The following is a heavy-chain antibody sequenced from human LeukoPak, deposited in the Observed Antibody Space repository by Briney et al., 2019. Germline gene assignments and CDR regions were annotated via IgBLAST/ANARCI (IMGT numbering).Heavy chain of an antibody. D-gene: IGHD6-19*01. CDR3: ATGGIAVAQWDAFDI. J-gene: IGHJ3*02. CDR1: GYTFTDYY. V-gene: IGHV1-69-2*01. CDR2: VDPEDGET. Sequence: ASVKVSCKVSGYTFTDYYMHWVQQAPGKGPEWMGLVDPEDGETIYAEKFQGRVTITADTSTDTAYMELSSLRSEDTAVYCCATGGIAVAQWDAFDIWGQGTMVTVSS.